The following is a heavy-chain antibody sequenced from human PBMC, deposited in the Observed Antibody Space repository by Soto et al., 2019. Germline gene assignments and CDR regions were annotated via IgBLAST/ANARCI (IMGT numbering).Heavy chain of an antibody. CDR3: ARDPDNGDYYFDY. CDR1: GGTFSSYA. J-gene: IGHJ4*02. CDR2: IIPIFGTA. V-gene: IGHV1-69*13. D-gene: IGHD4-17*01. Sequence: SVKVSCKASGGTFSSYAISWVRQAPGQGLEWMGGIIPIFGTANYAQKFQGRVTITADESTSTAYMELSSLRSEDTAVYYCARDPDNGDYYFDYWGQGTLVTVSS.